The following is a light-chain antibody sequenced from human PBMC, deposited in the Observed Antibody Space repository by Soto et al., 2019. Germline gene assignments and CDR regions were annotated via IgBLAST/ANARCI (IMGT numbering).Light chain of an antibody. CDR3: QPTHSTQWT. CDR1: QTITTY. J-gene: IGKJ1*01. Sequence: DIQMTQSPSSLSASVGDRATISCRARQTITTYLKWYQQKPGKAPQLLIYGASILQSGVPSRFTGSGSGTDFTLTISSLQPDDFATYLCQPTHSTQWTFGQGTKVEIK. V-gene: IGKV1-39*01. CDR2: GAS.